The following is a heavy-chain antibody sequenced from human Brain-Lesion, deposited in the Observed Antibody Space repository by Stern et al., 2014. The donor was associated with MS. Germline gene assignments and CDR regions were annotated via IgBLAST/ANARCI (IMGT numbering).Heavy chain of an antibody. J-gene: IGHJ6*02. Sequence: VQLVQSGAEVKKPGASVKVSCKVSGYTLTELSMHWVRQAPGKGLEWMGSFDPEDGETIYAQKFQGRGTMTEDTSTDTAYMELSSLRSEDTAVYYCATGDFRQQLVPGPYYFYGMDVWGQGTTVTVSS. D-gene: IGHD6-13*01. V-gene: IGHV1-24*01. CDR3: ATGDFRQQLVPGPYYFYGMDV. CDR1: GYTLTELS. CDR2: FDPEDGET.